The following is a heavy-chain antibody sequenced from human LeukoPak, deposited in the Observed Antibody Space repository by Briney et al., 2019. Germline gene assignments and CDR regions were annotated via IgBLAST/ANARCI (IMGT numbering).Heavy chain of an antibody. V-gene: IGHV3-30-3*01. CDR3: ARVDLHYDYVWGSYRYNYFDY. CDR2: ISYDGTNK. D-gene: IGHD3-16*02. Sequence: PGGSLRLSCAASEFTFSSYAMHWVRQAPGKGLEWLAVISYDGTNKYYADSVKGRFTISRDNAKNSLYLQMNSLRAEDTAVYYCARVDLHYDYVWGSYRYNYFDYWGQGTLVTVSS. J-gene: IGHJ4*02. CDR1: EFTFSSYA.